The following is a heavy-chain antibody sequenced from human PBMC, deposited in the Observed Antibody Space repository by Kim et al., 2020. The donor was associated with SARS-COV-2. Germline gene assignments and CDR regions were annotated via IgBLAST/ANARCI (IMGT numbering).Heavy chain of an antibody. CDR2: IKNDGGEQ. V-gene: IGHV3-7*03. Sequence: GGSLRLSCTASGFTFSNYWMTWVRQAPGKGLEWVANIKNDGGEQYYVDFVKGRFTISRDNTKNSLYLQMNSLRVDDTAIYYCARGASGDYWGQGTLVTVSS. CDR1: GFTFSNYW. J-gene: IGHJ4*02. CDR3: ARGASGDY.